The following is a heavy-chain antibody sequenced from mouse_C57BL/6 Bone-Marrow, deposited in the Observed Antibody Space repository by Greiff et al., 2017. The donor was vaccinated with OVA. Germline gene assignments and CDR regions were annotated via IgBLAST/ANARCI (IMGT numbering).Heavy chain of an antibody. CDR1: GYTFTSYW. J-gene: IGHJ2*01. D-gene: IGHD4-1*01. V-gene: IGHV1-64*01. CDR2: IHPNSGST. Sequence: VQLQQPGAELVKPGASVKLSCKASGYTFTSYWMHWVKQRPGQGLEWIGMIHPNSGSTNYNEKFKSKATLTVDNSSSTAYMQLSSLTSEDSAVYYCAKLGRDCDYWGKGTTLTVSS. CDR3: AKLGRDCDY.